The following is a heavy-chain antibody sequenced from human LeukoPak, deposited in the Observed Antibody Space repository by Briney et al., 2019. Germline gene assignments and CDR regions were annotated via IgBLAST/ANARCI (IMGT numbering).Heavy chain of an antibody. CDR3: ARPTYDSSGYEDAFDI. J-gene: IGHJ3*02. Sequence: SSETLSLTCAVSGYSISSGYYWGWIRQPPGKGLEWIGSIYHSGSTYYNPSLKSRVTISVDTSKNQFSLKLSSVTAADTAVYYGARPTYDSSGYEDAFDILGQGTMVTVSS. CDR2: IYHSGST. D-gene: IGHD3-22*01. CDR1: GYSISSGYY. V-gene: IGHV4-38-2*01.